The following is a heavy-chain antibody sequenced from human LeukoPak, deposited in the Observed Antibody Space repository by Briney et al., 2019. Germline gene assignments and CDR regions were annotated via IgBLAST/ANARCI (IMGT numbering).Heavy chain of an antibody. V-gene: IGHV4-34*01. Sequence: PSETLSLTCAVYGGSFSGYYWSWIRQPPGKGLEWIGEINHSGSTNYNPSLKGRVTISVDTSKNQFSLKLSSVTAADTAVYYCARLTTYYYYYMDVWGKGTTVTISS. J-gene: IGHJ6*03. D-gene: IGHD1-1*01. CDR2: INHSGST. CDR3: ARLTTYYYYYMDV. CDR1: GGSFSGYY.